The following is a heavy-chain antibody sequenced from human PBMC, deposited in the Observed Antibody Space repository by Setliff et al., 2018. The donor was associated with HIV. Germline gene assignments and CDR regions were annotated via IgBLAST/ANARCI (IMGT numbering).Heavy chain of an antibody. CDR1: GGTFSSYG. J-gene: IGHJ4*02. D-gene: IGHD2-15*01. CDR3: ARTLGYCSGGSCYLDY. Sequence: PSVKVSCKASGGTFSSYGINWVRQAPGQGLEWMGGIIPMFGTANYAQKFQGRVTITADESTSTVYMELTRLRSEDTAVYYCARTLGYCSGGSCYLDYWGQGTLVTVSS. CDR2: IIPMFGTA. V-gene: IGHV1-69*13.